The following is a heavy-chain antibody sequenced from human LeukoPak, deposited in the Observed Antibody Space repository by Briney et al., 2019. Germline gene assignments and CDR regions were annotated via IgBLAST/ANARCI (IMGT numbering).Heavy chain of an antibody. CDR1: GGSISSYY. CDR3: ARAGVDLGYSSGWYPPNWFDP. V-gene: IGHV4-59*12. Sequence: SETLSLTCTVSGGSISSYYWSWIRQPPGKGLEWIGYIYYSGSTNYNPSLKSRVTISVDTSKNQFSLKLSSVTAADTAVYYCARAGVDLGYSSGWYPPNWFDPWGQGTLVTVSS. J-gene: IGHJ5*02. CDR2: IYYSGST. D-gene: IGHD6-19*01.